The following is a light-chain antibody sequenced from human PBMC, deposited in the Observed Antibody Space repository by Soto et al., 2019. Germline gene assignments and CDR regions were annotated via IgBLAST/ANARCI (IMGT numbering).Light chain of an antibody. CDR3: MQRIDFPLT. CDR1: ESLLDSEDGNTY. CDR2: SVS. V-gene: IGKV2-40*01. J-gene: IGKJ4*01. Sequence: DIVLTQTPLSLPVTPGGPASISCRSSESLLDSEDGNTYLDWYLQKPGQSPQLLIYSVSSRASGVPDRFSGSGSGTDFTLKVSRVEAEDVGVYYCMQRIDFPLTFGGGTKVDIK.